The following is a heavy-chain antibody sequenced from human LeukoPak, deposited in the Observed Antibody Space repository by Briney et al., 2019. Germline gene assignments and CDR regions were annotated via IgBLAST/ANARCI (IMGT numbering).Heavy chain of an antibody. Sequence: GGSLRLSCAASGLTFSTYAMSWVSWVRQAPGKGLEWVSVISGTGDNTYYADSVKGRFTISRDNSKSTLYLQMNSLRAEDTAVCYCAKYTREFDYWGQGTLVTVSS. J-gene: IGHJ4*02. CDR3: AKYTREFDY. CDR1: GLTFSTYA. V-gene: IGHV3-23*01. D-gene: IGHD1-14*01. CDR2: ISGTGDNT.